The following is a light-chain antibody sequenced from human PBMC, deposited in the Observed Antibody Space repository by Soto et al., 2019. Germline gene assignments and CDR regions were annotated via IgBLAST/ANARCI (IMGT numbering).Light chain of an antibody. V-gene: IGLV3-1*01. CDR2: QDS. Sequence: SYELTQPPSVXXSPXXXXSITCSGDKLGDKYACWYQQKPGQSPVLVIYQDSKRPSGIPERFSGSNSGNTATLTISGTQAMDEADYYCQAWDSSTGVFGTGTKVTVL. J-gene: IGLJ1*01. CDR3: QAWDSSTGV. CDR1: KLGDKY.